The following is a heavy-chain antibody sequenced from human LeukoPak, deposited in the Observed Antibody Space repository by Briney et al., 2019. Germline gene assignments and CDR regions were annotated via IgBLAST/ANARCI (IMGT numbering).Heavy chain of an antibody. V-gene: IGHV4-4*07. Sequence: PSETLSLTCTVSGGSISSYYWSWIRQPAGKGLEWIGRIYTSGSTNYNPSLKSRVTMSVDTSKNQFSLKLSSVTAADTAVYYCARTYYDFWSGSKYYYMDVWGKGTTVTVSS. CDR3: ARTYYDFWSGSKYYYMDV. CDR2: IYTSGST. J-gene: IGHJ6*03. D-gene: IGHD3-3*01. CDR1: GGSISSYY.